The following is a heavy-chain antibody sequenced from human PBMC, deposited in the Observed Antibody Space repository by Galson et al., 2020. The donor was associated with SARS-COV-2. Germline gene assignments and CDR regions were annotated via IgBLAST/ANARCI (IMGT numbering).Heavy chain of an antibody. CDR1: GFTVSSNY. Sequence: GGSLRLSCAASGFTVSSNYMSWVRQAPGKGLEWVSVIYSGGSTYYADSVKGRFTISRDNSKNTLYLQMNSLRAEDTAVYYCARGDLYGGNYYFDYWGQGTLVTVSS. D-gene: IGHD2-21*02. CDR3: ARGDLYGGNYYFDY. J-gene: IGHJ4*02. V-gene: IGHV3-53*01. CDR2: IYSGGST.